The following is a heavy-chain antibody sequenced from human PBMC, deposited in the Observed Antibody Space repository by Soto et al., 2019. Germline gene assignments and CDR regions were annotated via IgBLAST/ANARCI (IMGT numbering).Heavy chain of an antibody. V-gene: IGHV1-69*04. CDR1: GYSFSFYG. D-gene: IGHD3-10*01. CDR2: IIPILGIA. Sequence: SVKVSSKASGYSFSFYGINWVRQAPGQGLEWKGRIIPILGIANYAQKFQGRVTITADKSTSTAYMELSSLRSEDTAVYYCAREYSPITIVRGISSSVTYYRMDGWGQGTTVTVSS. CDR3: AREYSPITIVRGISSSVTYYRMDG. J-gene: IGHJ6*02.